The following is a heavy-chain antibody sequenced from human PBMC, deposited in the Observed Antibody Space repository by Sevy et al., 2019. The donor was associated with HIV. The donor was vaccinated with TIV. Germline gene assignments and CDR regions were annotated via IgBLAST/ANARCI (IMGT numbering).Heavy chain of an antibody. V-gene: IGHV3-23*01. Sequence: GGSLRLSCAASGFTFSNYGMSWVRQAPGKGLEWVSAISGSGVSTFHTDSVKGRFTISRDNSKNTLYLQMNSLRAEDTAVYYCAKEYYDSSLGAFDIWGRGTMVTVSS. J-gene: IGHJ3*02. CDR2: ISGSGVST. CDR3: AKEYYDSSLGAFDI. D-gene: IGHD3-22*01. CDR1: GFTFSNYG.